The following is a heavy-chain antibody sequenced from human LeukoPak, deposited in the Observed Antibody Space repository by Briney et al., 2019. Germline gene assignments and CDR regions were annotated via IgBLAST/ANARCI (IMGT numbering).Heavy chain of an antibody. V-gene: IGHV3-13*01. Sequence: PGGSLRLSCAASGFTFSSLDMYWVRQPTGQGLEWVSTIGTASDTYYPGSVEGRFTLSRGNAQNSLYLQMNSLTAGDKAVYYCARGPPRRKYYYMAVWGKGTTVTVSS. CDR2: IGTASDT. CDR1: GFTFSSLD. CDR3: ARGPPRRKYYYMAV. J-gene: IGHJ6*03. D-gene: IGHD5-24*01.